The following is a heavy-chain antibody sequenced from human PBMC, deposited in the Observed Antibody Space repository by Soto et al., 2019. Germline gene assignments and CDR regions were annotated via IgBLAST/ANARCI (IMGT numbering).Heavy chain of an antibody. Sequence: GGSLRLSCAASGFTLSDYAMSWIRQAPGKGLEWVSYISRSGIDTNYADSVKGRFTISRDDAQSSLNLQMNSLRAEDTAVYYCTRGYYYGLHWGQGTLVTVSS. V-gene: IGHV3-11*06. CDR1: GFTLSDYA. CDR3: TRGYYYGLH. CDR2: ISRSGIDT. J-gene: IGHJ4*02. D-gene: IGHD3-10*01.